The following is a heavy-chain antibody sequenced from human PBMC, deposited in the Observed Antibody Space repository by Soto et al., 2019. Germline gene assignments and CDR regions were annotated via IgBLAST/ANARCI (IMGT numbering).Heavy chain of an antibody. Sequence: SETLSLTCTISNGSIGSYYWTWIRQPPGKGLEWIGHIYYSGSTNYNPSLKSRLTMSLDTSKNQFSLKLTSVTAADTAVYYCARVGRLITAAGLLDAWGQGTLVTVSS. J-gene: IGHJ5*02. V-gene: IGHV4-59*01. CDR3: ARVGRLITAAGLLDA. D-gene: IGHD6-13*01. CDR2: IYYSGST. CDR1: NGSIGSYY.